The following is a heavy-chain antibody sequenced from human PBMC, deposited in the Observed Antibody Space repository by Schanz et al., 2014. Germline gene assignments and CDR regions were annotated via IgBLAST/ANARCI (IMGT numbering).Heavy chain of an antibody. CDR3: ARDGGEVVRGVIEGVNHYYYGMDV. J-gene: IGHJ6*02. Sequence: QVHLVQSGAEVHKPGASLKISCKASGYTFTNFFLHWVRQAPGQGLEWMGIINPIGGSTTYAQKFRGAVTLTTDTSTDTAYLELTSLRSEDTAVYYCARDGGEVVRGVIEGVNHYYYGMDVWGQGTTXTVSS. D-gene: IGHD3-10*01. CDR1: GYTFTNFF. V-gene: IGHV1-46*03. CDR2: INPIGGST.